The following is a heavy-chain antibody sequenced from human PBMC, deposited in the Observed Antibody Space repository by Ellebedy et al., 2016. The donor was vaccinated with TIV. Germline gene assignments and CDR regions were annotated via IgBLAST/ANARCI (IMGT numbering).Heavy chain of an antibody. D-gene: IGHD2-8*02. V-gene: IGHV5-51*01. Sequence: GGSLRLSXMGSGYSFSTFWIGWVRQVPGKGLEWMATIYPGDSETKYSPSFQGQVTISADKSNSIVYLHWSSLKASDTAIYYCARQGGTGTLTWGQGTLVSVSS. CDR2: IYPGDSET. CDR1: GYSFSTFW. J-gene: IGHJ4*02. CDR3: ARQGGTGTLT.